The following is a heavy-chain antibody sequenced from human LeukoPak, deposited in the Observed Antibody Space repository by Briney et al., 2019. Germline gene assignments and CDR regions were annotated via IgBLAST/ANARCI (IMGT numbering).Heavy chain of an antibody. J-gene: IGHJ6*03. CDR3: AAGCSSTSCYWYYYTDV. CDR2: IYTSGST. Sequence: SETLSLTCTVSGGSISSYYWSWIRQSAGKGLEWIGRIYTSGSTNYNPSLKSRVTISVDKSKNQFSLKLSSVTAADTAVYYCAAGCSSTSCYWYYYTDVWGKGTTVTVSS. V-gene: IGHV4-4*07. D-gene: IGHD2-2*01. CDR1: GGSISSYY.